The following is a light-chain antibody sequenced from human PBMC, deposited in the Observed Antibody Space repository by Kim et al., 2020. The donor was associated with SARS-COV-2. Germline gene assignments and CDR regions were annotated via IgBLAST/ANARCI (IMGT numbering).Light chain of an antibody. CDR1: QSVTANS. CDR3: QQYGSSPRT. Sequence: LCPGERVSLSCSASQSVTANSLAWYRQKPGQAPSLLISGASSRATGIPDMFSGSGSGTDFTLTISRLEPEDFGMYYCQQYGSSPRTFGQGTKLEI. CDR2: GAS. V-gene: IGKV3-20*01. J-gene: IGKJ2*01.